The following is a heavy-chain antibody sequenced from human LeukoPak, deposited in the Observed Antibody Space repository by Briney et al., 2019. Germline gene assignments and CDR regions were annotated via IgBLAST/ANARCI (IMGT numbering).Heavy chain of an antibody. V-gene: IGHV6-1*01. CDR2: TYYRSKWYN. Sequence: SQTLSLTCAISGDSVSSNSAAWSWIRQSPSRGLEWLGRTYYRSKWYNDYAVSVKSRITINPDTSKNQFSLQLNSVTPEDTAVYYCARGPWYYYDSSGYYFDYWGQGTLVTVSS. CDR1: GDSVSSNSAA. CDR3: ARGPWYYYDSSGYYFDY. J-gene: IGHJ4*02. D-gene: IGHD3-22*01.